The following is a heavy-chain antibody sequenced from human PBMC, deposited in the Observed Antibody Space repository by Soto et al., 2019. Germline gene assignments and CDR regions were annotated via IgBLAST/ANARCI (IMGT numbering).Heavy chain of an antibody. CDR3: ARDAQGVVTNYFDY. CDR1: GFTFSSYA. CDR2: ISYDGSNK. V-gene: IGHV3-30-3*01. Sequence: QVQLVESGGGVVQPGRSLRLACAAAGFTFSSYAMHWVRQAPGKGLEWVAVISYDGSNKYYADSVKGRFTIYRDNSKNTLHLQMNGLRAEETAVYYCARDAQGVVTNYFDYWGQGNLVTVSS. D-gene: IGHD3-3*01. J-gene: IGHJ4*02.